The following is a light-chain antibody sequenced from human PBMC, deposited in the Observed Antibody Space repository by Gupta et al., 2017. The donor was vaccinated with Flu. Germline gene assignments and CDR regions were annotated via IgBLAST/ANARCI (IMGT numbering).Light chain of an antibody. CDR3: QHRINWPLT. J-gene: IGKJ4*01. V-gene: IGKV3-11*01. CDR2: DAS. Sequence: EIVLTQSPATLSLSPGERATLSCRASQSVSSHLAWYQHKPGQAPRLLIYDASKRATGIPARFSGSGSGTDCTLTISSLEPEDSAVYYCQHRINWPLTFGGGTKVEIK. CDR1: QSVSSH.